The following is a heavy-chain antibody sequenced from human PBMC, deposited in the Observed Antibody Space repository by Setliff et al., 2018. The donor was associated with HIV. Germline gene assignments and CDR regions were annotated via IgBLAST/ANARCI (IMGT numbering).Heavy chain of an antibody. V-gene: IGHV4-59*01. J-gene: IGHJ3*01. CDR2: VYYRGGT. D-gene: IGHD3-9*01. CDR3: VREAYYDASTGYNSYVCDV. CDR1: GGSISETY. Sequence: PSETLSLTCSVSGGSISETYWSWIRQSPGKGLEWIGYVYYRGGTNYNHALSSRVTFSIDASKNQVSLNLKSVTPAATAVYYCVREAYYDASTGYNSYVCDVWGQGTMVTVSS.